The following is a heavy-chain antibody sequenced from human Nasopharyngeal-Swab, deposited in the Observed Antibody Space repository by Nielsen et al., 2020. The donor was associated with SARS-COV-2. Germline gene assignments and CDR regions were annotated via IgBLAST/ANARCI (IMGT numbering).Heavy chain of an antibody. Sequence: SETLSLTCTVSGGSISIEDYYWSWVRQHPGKGLEWIGYISYSGNTYYSPSLKSRLAISIDTSRNKFSLKLRSVTAADTAVYYCARHRARRYFNSWGQGTLVTVSS. CDR3: ARHRARRYFNS. CDR1: GGSISIEDYY. V-gene: IGHV4-31*03. CDR2: ISYSGNT. J-gene: IGHJ4*02. D-gene: IGHD3-10*01.